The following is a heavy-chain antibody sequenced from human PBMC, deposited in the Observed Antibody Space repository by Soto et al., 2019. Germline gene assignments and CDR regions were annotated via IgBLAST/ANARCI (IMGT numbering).Heavy chain of an antibody. Sequence: EVQLVESGGGLVQPGGSLRLSCEASGFTFRNYDMHWVRQGTGKGLEWVSGISAAGDPDYADSVEGRFTISRENAQNSFVLQMNSLRVCDTAVYYCSITDRDFYGLDVWGQGTTVIVSS. CDR2: ISAAGDP. D-gene: IGHD1-20*01. CDR3: SITDRDFYGLDV. J-gene: IGHJ6*02. CDR1: GFTFRNYD. V-gene: IGHV3-13*05.